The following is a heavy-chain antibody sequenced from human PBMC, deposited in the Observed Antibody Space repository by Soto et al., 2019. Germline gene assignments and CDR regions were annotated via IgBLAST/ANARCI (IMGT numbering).Heavy chain of an antibody. D-gene: IGHD6-19*01. V-gene: IGHV3-30*04. CDR2: VSPDGNGK. Sequence: VGSLRLSCAASGFTFSSSPMHWVRQFPGRGLQWLAVVSPDGNGKTYADSVKGRFTISRDNSRNTLDLQVNNLTPEDTSVYYCAREGGSSGRAGFFDPWGQGTLVTVSS. CDR3: AREGGSSGRAGFFDP. CDR1: GFTFSSSP. J-gene: IGHJ5*02.